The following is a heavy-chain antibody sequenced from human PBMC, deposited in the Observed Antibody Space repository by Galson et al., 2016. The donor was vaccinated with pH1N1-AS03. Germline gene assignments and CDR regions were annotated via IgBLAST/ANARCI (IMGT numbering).Heavy chain of an antibody. V-gene: IGHV1-69*13. D-gene: IGHD2/OR15-2a*01. Sequence: SVKASCKASGGTFATFAVSWVRQARGQGLEWMGGIIPLSGTTNYAQKFQGRLTITADDSTGTASMELSSLTSDDTAVYYCARDRYRDTSTDFYESAYWGQGTLVTVSS. CDR1: GGTFATFA. CDR3: ARDRYRDTSTDFYESAY. CDR2: IIPLSGTT. J-gene: IGHJ4*02.